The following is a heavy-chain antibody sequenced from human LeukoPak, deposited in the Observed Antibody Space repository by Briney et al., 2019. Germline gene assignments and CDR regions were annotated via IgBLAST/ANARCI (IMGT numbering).Heavy chain of an antibody. J-gene: IGHJ4*02. CDR1: GFTLTEFS. D-gene: IGHD4-11*01. V-gene: IGHV1-24*01. CDR3: ATADTISYSNYYDY. Sequence: GASVKVSCKVSGFTLTEFSMHWVRQAPGKGLEWMGGFDPEDGEAIYAQKFQGRVTMTEDTSTDTAYMELSSLRSEDTAVYYCATADTISYSNYYDYWGQGTLVTVSS. CDR2: FDPEDGEA.